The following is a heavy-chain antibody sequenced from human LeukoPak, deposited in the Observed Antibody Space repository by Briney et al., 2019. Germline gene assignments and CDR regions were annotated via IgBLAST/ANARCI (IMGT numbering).Heavy chain of an antibody. CDR3: ARARQNHSGNYFDY. CDR1: GFTFSYHS. D-gene: IGHD1-26*01. CDR2: ISYDGAHK. V-gene: IGHV3-30*04. Sequence: PGGSLRLSCAGSGFTFSYHSMHWVRQAPGKGLEWVAVISYDGAHKFYADSVKDRFTVSRDNFYNTLDLQMSSLRGEDTAVYYCARARQNHSGNYFDYWGQGTLVTASS. J-gene: IGHJ4*02.